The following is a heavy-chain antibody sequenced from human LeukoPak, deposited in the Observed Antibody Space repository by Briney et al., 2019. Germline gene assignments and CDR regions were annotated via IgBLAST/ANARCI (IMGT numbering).Heavy chain of an antibody. V-gene: IGHV1-2*02. CDR3: VATTYSDYVQFDY. Sequence: ASVKVSCKTSGYTFTAYYMHWVRQAPGQGLEWMGWIKPSTGDTNYAQNFQGRVAVTRDTSITTAYMELSRLRSDDTAMHYCVATTYSDYVQFDYWGQGTLVTVSS. CDR1: GYTFTAYY. CDR2: IKPSTGDT. D-gene: IGHD4-11*01. J-gene: IGHJ4*02.